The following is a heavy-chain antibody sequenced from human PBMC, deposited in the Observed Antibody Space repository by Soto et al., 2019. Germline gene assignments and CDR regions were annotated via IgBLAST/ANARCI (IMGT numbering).Heavy chain of an antibody. J-gene: IGHJ4*02. CDR2: INAATDKT. Sequence: QVQLVQSGAEVKKPGASVKVSCKASGYIFTNYVVHWVRQAPGQRLEWMGWINAATDKTKYSQKFQGRVTITRDTSAYTAYMELSSLTSEDTAVYYCARDRAGIGAWFGGVDFWGQGTLVTVSP. V-gene: IGHV1-3*01. CDR3: ARDRAGIGAWFGGVDF. D-gene: IGHD3-10*01. CDR1: GYIFTNYV.